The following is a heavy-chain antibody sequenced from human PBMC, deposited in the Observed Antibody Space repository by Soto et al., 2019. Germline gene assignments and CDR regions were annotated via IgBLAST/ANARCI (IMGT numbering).Heavy chain of an antibody. V-gene: IGHV3-23*01. D-gene: IGHD2-15*01. CDR2: ISGGGFST. J-gene: IGHJ4*02. CDR3: AKLTDDIVVVVAAPFDY. Sequence: GGSLRLSCTASGFTFSSYAMSWVRQAPGKGLEWVSVISGGGFSTFYADSVQGRFTISRDNSKNTLYLQMNSVRVEDTAVYYCAKLTDDIVVVVAAPFDYWAQGTLVTVSS. CDR1: GFTFSSYA.